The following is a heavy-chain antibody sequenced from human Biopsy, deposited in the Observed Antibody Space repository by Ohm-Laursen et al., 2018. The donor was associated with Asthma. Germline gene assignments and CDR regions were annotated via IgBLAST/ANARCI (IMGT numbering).Heavy chain of an antibody. CDR2: INYSGST. D-gene: IGHD2-8*01. J-gene: IGHJ5*01. CDR1: GGSLSSGPYY. CDR3: ARDLSGYCTSSACYGFDS. Sequence: SETLSLTCTVSGGSLSSGPYYWSWVRQHPGKGLEWIGYINYSGSTFYSPSLESRVTVSDDTSKDQFSLKLSSVTAADTAVYYCARDLSGYCTSSACYGFDSWGQGTLVTVSS. V-gene: IGHV4-31*03.